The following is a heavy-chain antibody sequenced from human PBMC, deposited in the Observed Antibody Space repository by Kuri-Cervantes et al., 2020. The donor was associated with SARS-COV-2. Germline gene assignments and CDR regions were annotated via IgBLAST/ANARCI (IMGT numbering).Heavy chain of an antibody. V-gene: IGHV3-53*05. CDR1: GFTVSSNY. D-gene: IGHD6-13*01. CDR2: IYSGGST. J-gene: IGHJ6*03. Sequence: GGSLRLSCAASGFTVSSNYMSWVRQAPGKGLEWVSVIYSGGSTYYADSVKGRFTISRDNSKNTLYLQMNSLRAEDTAVYYCARDPSGQLGNYYYYYYMDVWGKGTTVTVSS. CDR3: ARDPSGQLGNYYYYYYMDV.